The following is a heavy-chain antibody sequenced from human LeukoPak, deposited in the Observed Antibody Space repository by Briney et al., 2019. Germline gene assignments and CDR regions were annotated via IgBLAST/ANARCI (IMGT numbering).Heavy chain of an antibody. CDR3: ARELLAAAGTSYYYYYGMDV. Sequence: GGSLRLSCAASGFTFSSYWMSWVRQAPGKGLEWVANIKQDGSEKYYVDSVKGRFTISRDNAKNSLYLQMNSLRAEDTAVYYCARELLAAAGTSYYYYYGMDVWGQGTTVTVSS. CDR1: GFTFSSYW. CDR2: IKQDGSEK. J-gene: IGHJ6*02. V-gene: IGHV3-7*01. D-gene: IGHD6-13*01.